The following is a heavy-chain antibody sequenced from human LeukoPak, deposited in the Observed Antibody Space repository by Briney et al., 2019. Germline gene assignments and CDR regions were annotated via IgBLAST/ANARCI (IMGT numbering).Heavy chain of an antibody. Sequence: SETLSLTCPVSGGSISSGGYYWSWLREPPGKGLEWIGYIYHSGSTYYNPSLKSRVTISVDTSKNQFSLKLSSVTAADTAVYYCARVPRSYDILIGLSPGAFHIWGQGTMVTVSS. V-gene: IGHV4-30-2*01. J-gene: IGHJ3*02. D-gene: IGHD3-9*01. CDR1: GGSISSGGYY. CDR3: ARVPRSYDILIGLSPGAFHI. CDR2: IYHSGST.